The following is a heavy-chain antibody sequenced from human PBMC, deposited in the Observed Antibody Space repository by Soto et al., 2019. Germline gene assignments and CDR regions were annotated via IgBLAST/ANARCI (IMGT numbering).Heavy chain of an antibody. V-gene: IGHV4-30-2*01. CDR2: IYHSGST. CDR1: GRSISSGGSS. Sequence: TPSHTCAVSGRSISSGGSSWSWIRQPPGKGLEWIGYIYHSGSTYYNPSLKSRVTISVDRSKNQFSLKLSSVTAADTAVYYCARVPSPWGQGTLVTSPQ. CDR3: ARVPSP. J-gene: IGHJ5*02.